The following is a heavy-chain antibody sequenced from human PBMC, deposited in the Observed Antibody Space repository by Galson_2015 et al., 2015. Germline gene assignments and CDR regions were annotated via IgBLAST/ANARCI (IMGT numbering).Heavy chain of an antibody. J-gene: IGHJ6*02. CDR3: AKDMVDILLLVVSNRDYYYYYGMDV. D-gene: IGHD2/OR15-2a*01. V-gene: IGHV3-23*01. CDR2: ISGGGSST. CDR1: GFTFSSYA. Sequence: SLRLSCAASGFTFSSYAMSWVRQPPGKGLEWVSAISGGGSSTYYADSVKGRFTISRDNSKNTLYLQMNSLRAEDTAVYYCAKDMVDILLLVVSNRDYYYYYGMDVWGQGTTVTVSS.